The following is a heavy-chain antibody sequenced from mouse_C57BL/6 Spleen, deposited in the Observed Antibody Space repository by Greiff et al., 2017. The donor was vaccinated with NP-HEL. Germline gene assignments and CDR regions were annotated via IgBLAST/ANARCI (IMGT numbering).Heavy chain of an antibody. J-gene: IGHJ3*01. Sequence: EVQLQQSGTVLVRPGASVKMSCKTSGYTFTSYCMHWVKQRPGQGLEWIGAIYPGNSDTSYNQKFKGKAKLTAVTSASTAYMELSSLTNDDSSVYSWTGSMYYCPGAYWGQGTLVTV. CDR1: GYTFTSYC. D-gene: IGHD1-1*01. CDR2: IYPGNSDT. V-gene: IGHV1-5*01. CDR3: TGSMYYCPGAY.